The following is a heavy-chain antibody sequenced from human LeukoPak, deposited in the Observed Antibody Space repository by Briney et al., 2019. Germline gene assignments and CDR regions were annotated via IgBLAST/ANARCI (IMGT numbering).Heavy chain of an antibody. CDR1: GFTFSSYG. D-gene: IGHD1-20*01. Sequence: GGSPRLSCTASGFTFSSYGMHWVRQAPGKGLEWVAVISYDGSNKYYADSVKGRFTISRDNSKNTLYLQMNSLRPEDTAVYYCAKGITGTTAYWGQGTLVTVSS. CDR2: ISYDGSNK. V-gene: IGHV3-30*18. J-gene: IGHJ4*02. CDR3: AKGITGTTAY.